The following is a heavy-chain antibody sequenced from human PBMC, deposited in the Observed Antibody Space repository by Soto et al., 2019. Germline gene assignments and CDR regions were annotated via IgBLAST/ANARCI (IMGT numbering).Heavy chain of an antibody. J-gene: IGHJ3*02. CDR1: SGSIGTYF. CDR2: IYYSGTT. D-gene: IGHD1-26*01. CDR3: ARGRGGTYDAFDI. V-gene: IGHV4-59*01. Sequence: QVQLRESGPGLVKPSETLSLTCTVSSGSIGTYFWSWIRQPPGKGLEWIGYIYYSGTTNYNPSLKSRVTIFLDTSKNQFSLRLSSVTAADTAVYYCARGRGGTYDAFDIWGQGTTVAVSS.